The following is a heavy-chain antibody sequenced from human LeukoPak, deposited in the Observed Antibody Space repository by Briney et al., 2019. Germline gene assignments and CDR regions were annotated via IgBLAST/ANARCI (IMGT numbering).Heavy chain of an antibody. J-gene: IGHJ5*02. CDR1: GFTFSTYV. D-gene: IGHD5-18*01. Sequence: PGGSLRLSCAASGFTFSTYVMHWVRQAPGKGLEWVAVISYDGSNKFYADSVKGRFTISRDNSKNTLYLQMNSLRAEDTAVYYCALSRDGYSYGYAWNWFDPWGQGTLVTVSS. V-gene: IGHV3-30-3*01. CDR3: ALSRDGYSYGYAWNWFDP. CDR2: ISYDGSNK.